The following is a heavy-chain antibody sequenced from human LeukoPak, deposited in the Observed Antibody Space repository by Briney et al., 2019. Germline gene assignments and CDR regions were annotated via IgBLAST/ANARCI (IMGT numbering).Heavy chain of an antibody. CDR3: ANFKGKDGIKDHFDY. CDR1: GFTFSSYA. Sequence: GGSLRLSCAASGFTFSSYAMSWVRQAPGKGLEWVSAISGSDGSTYYADSVKGRFTISRDNSKNTLYVQMNSLRAEDTAVYYCANFKGKDGIKDHFDYWGQGTLVTVSS. V-gene: IGHV3-23*01. J-gene: IGHJ4*02. D-gene: IGHD5-24*01. CDR2: ISGSDGST.